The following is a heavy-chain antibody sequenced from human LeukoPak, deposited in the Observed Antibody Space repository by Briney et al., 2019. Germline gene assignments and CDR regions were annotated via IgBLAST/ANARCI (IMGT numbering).Heavy chain of an antibody. CDR2: IYYSGST. CDR3: ARRTTMVRGVPRGFDY. CDR1: GGSISSSSYY. V-gene: IGHV4-39*01. Sequence: PSETLSLTCTVSGGSISSSSYYWGWIRQPPGKGLEWIGSIYYSGSTYYNPSLKSRVTISVDTSKNQFSLKLSSVTAADTAVYYCARRTTMVRGVPRGFDYWGQGTLVTVSS. D-gene: IGHD3-10*01. J-gene: IGHJ4*02.